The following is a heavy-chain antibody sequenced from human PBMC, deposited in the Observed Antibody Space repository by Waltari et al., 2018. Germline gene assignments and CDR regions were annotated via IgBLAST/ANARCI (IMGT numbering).Heavy chain of an antibody. J-gene: IGHJ4*02. V-gene: IGHV4-38-2*01. CDR1: GYSLQSCFY. D-gene: IGHD2-2*03. CDR2: IYHDGTT. Sequence: VQLQESGPGLVKPSDTLSLTCDVSGYSLQSCFYWGWIWQPPEKRLEWLATIYHDGTTFYNPSLTSRVTTSMDTSKNQVSLKLKSVTAADTAVYYCTRQVLGYCTSAACRRLESWGQGTLVTVSS. CDR3: TRQVLGYCTSAACRRLES.